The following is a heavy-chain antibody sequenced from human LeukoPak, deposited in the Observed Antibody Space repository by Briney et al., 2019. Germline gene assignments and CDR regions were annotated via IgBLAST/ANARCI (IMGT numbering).Heavy chain of an antibody. CDR2: ISSSSSYI. V-gene: IGHV3-21*01. D-gene: IGHD3-22*01. CDR3: ARDDFYDSSGYPLGY. CDR1: GFTFSSYS. J-gene: IGHJ4*02. Sequence: GGSLRLSCAASGFTFSSYSMNWVRQAPGKGLEWVSSISSSSSYIYYADSVKGRFTIPRDNAKNSLYLQMNSLRAEDTAVYYCARDDFYDSSGYPLGYWGQGTLVTVSS.